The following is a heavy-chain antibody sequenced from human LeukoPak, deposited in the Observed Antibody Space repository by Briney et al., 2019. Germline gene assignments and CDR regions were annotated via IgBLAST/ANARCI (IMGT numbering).Heavy chain of an antibody. J-gene: IGHJ3*02. CDR1: GGSISSYY. D-gene: IGHD1-7*01. CDR3: AREGITGTTPPWAFDI. CDR2: IYTSGST. Sequence: PSETLSLTCNVSGGSISSYYWSWIRQPAGKGLEWIGRIYTSGSTNYNPSLKSRVTMSVDTSKNQFSLKLSSVTAADTAVYYCAREGITGTTPPWAFDIWGQGTMVTVSS. V-gene: IGHV4-4*07.